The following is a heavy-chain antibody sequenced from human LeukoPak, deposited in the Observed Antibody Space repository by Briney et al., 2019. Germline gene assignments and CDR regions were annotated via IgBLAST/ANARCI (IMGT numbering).Heavy chain of an antibody. J-gene: IGHJ4*02. CDR3: GRQGYTASYYFLDY. V-gene: IGHV4-4*07. D-gene: IGHD1-26*01. CDR2: IYTTGTT. CDR1: SGSISSYY. Sequence: SETLSLTCTVSSGSISSYYWGWVQQPPGKGLEWIGRIYTTGTTHYNPSLKSRVTMSMDTSTNQFSLNLRSMTAADTAVYYCGRQGYTASYYFLDYWSQGTLVAVS.